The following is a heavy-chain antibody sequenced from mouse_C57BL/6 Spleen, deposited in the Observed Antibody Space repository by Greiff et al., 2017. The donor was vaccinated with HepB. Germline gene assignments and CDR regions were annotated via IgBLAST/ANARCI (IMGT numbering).Heavy chain of an antibody. D-gene: IGHD1-1*01. V-gene: IGHV1-55*01. CDR3: ARGYGSKPGDFDY. CDR2: IFPGSGST. J-gene: IGHJ2*01. CDR1: AYTFTSYW. Sequence: QVQLQPGAELVKPGASVKMSCSASAYTFTSYWITWVKQRPGQGLEWIGDIFPGSGSTNYNEQFKSKATLTVDTSSSTAYMQLSSLTSEDSAVDYCARGYGSKPGDFDYWGQGTTLTVSS.